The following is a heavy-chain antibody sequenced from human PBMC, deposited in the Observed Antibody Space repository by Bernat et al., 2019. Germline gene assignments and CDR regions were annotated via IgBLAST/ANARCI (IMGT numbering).Heavy chain of an antibody. CDR1: GYTFTSYG. V-gene: IGHV1-18*01. CDR3: ARDRYCSGGSCYFMRAY. D-gene: IGHD2-15*01. Sequence: QVQLVQSGAEVKKPGASVKVSCKASGYTFTSYGISWVRQAPGQGLEWMGWISAYNGNTNYAQKLQGRVTMTTDTTTSTAYMEMRSLSSNDTAVYYCARDRYCSGGSCYFMRAYWGQGTLVTVSS. CDR2: ISAYNGNT. J-gene: IGHJ4*02.